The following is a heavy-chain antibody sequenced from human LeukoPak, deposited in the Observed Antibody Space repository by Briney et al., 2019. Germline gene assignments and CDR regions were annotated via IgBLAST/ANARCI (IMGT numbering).Heavy chain of an antibody. J-gene: IGHJ4*02. CDR2: IHNSGTT. Sequence: PSEALSLTCAVSGGPFSGYFWSWIRQSSGKGLEWIGEIHNSGTTNYNPSLNSRVTISEDTSKNQFYLNLSSVTAADTAVYYCARRYYYNLGSFPFDFWGQGTLVTVSS. CDR3: ARRYYYNLGSFPFDF. V-gene: IGHV4-34*01. CDR1: GGPFSGYF. D-gene: IGHD3-10*01.